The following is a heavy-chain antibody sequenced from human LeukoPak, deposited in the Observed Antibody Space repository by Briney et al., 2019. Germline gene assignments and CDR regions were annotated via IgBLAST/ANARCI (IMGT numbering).Heavy chain of an antibody. J-gene: IGHJ4*02. V-gene: IGHV4-59*08. CDR2: IYYSGST. CDR1: GGSIRSYY. Sequence: SETLSLTCTVSGGSIRSYYWSWIRQPPGKGLEWIGYIYYSGSTNYNPSLKSRVTISVDTSKNQFSPKLSSVTAADTAVYYCARFTYDDHGKNYYLDYWGQGNLVTVSS. CDR3: ARFTYDDHGKNYYLDY. D-gene: IGHD4-17*01.